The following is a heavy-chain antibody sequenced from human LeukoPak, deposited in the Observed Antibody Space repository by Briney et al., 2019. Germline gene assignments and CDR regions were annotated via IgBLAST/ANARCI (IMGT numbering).Heavy chain of an antibody. CDR2: LSSSGGST. J-gene: IGHJ4*02. CDR1: GFTFGSCD. CDR3: VKAEFAEQWLAPFDN. D-gene: IGHD6-19*01. V-gene: IGHV3-23*01. Sequence: GGSLRLSCAASGFTFGSCDMYWVRQAPGKGLEWVSGLSSSGGSTYYADSVKGRFTISRDNPKNTLYLQMNSLRADDTAVYYCVKAEFAEQWLAPFDNWGQGTLVTVSS.